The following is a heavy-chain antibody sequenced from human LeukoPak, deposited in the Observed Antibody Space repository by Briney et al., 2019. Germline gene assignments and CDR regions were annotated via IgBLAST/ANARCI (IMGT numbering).Heavy chain of an antibody. J-gene: IGHJ4*02. V-gene: IGHV1-2*02. CDR3: ARDYDTRFDH. Sequence: GASVKVSCKASGYTFTSYDINWVRQAPGQGLEWMGWINPNSGGTKYVQKFQGRVTMTRDTSTSTAYMELSRLRSDDTAVYYCARDYDTRFDHWGQGTLVTVSS. D-gene: IGHD3-3*01. CDR1: GYTFTSYD. CDR2: INPNSGGT.